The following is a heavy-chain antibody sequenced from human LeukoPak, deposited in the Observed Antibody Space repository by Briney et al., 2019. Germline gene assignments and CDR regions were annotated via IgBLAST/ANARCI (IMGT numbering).Heavy chain of an antibody. CDR1: GFTFSSYV. CDR2: ISGSGGST. J-gene: IGHJ5*02. Sequence: GRSLRLSSAASGFTFSSYVMSWVHQAPGKGLEWVSAISGSGGSTHYADSVKGRFTISRDNSKNTLYLQMNSLRAEDTAVYYCAKDIGATIWFDPWGQGTLVTVSS. D-gene: IGHD5-12*01. CDR3: AKDIGATIWFDP. V-gene: IGHV3-23*01.